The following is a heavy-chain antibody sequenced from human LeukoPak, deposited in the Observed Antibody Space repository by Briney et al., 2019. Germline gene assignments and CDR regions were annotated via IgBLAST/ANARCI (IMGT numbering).Heavy chain of an antibody. V-gene: IGHV3-30*04. D-gene: IGHD4-23*01. CDR2: ISYDGSKK. Sequence: GGSLRLSCAASGFTFSNYAMHWVRQAPGKGLEWVAVISYDGSKKDYADSEKGRFTISRDNSKNTLYLQMNSLRAEDTAIYYCARGAHKRDDYGGFFDYWGQGTLVTVSS. CDR3: ARGAHKRDDYGGFFDY. CDR1: GFTFSNYA. J-gene: IGHJ4*02.